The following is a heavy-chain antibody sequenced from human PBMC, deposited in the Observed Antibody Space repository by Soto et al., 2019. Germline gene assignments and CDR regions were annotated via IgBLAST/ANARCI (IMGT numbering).Heavy chain of an antibody. D-gene: IGHD6-13*01. J-gene: IGHJ3*02. CDR2: ISYGST. CDR1: GFSFSSYC. CDR3: AKVLTYIAAAGNDAFDI. V-gene: IGHV3-23*01. Sequence: GGSLRLSCAASGFSFSSYCMNWVRQAPGKGLEWISYISYGSTYYADSVKGRFTISRDNSKNTLYLQMNSLRAEDTAVYYCAKVLTYIAAAGNDAFDIWGQGTMVTVSS.